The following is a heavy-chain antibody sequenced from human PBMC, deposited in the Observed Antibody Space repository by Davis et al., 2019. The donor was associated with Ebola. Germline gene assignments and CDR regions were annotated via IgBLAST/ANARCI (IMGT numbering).Heavy chain of an antibody. Sequence: AASVKVSCKASGFTFTSSAVQWVRQARGQRLEWIGWIVVGSGNTNYAQKFQERVTITRDMSTSTAYMELSSLRSEDTAVYYCAGGESGWDASDIWGRGTMVIVSS. D-gene: IGHD6-19*01. CDR1: GFTFTSSA. V-gene: IGHV1-58*01. CDR2: IVVGSGNT. CDR3: AGGESGWDASDI. J-gene: IGHJ3*02.